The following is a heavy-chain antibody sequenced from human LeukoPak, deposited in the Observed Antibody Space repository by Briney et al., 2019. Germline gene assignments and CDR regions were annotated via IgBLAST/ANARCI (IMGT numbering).Heavy chain of an antibody. CDR2: ISSSSSII. D-gene: IGHD6-13*01. V-gene: IGHV3-48*04. J-gene: IGHJ4*02. CDR1: GFTFSSYS. Sequence: PGGSLRLSCAASGFTFSSYSMNWVRQAPGKGLEWVSYISSSSSIIYYADSVKGRFTISRDNAKNSLYLQMNSLRAEDTAVYYCARDQGASSSAYYHFDYWGQGTLVTVSS. CDR3: ARDQGASSSAYYHFDY.